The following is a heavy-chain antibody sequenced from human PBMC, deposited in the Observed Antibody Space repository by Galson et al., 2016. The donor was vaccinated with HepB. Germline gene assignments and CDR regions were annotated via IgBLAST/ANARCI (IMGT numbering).Heavy chain of an antibody. CDR3: ARGNARGYCGSSRCYPYGLDV. CDR2: IIPIFGIR. D-gene: IGHD2-2*01. V-gene: IGHV1-69*10. Sequence: SVKVSCKAFGGTFNNHAISWVRQAPGQGLEWMGGIIPIFGIRNNGQKFQGRVTITADKSTSTAYMEVSSLRSEDTAVYYCARGNARGYCGSSRCYPYGLDVWGQGTTVTVSS. CDR1: GGTFNNHA. J-gene: IGHJ6*02.